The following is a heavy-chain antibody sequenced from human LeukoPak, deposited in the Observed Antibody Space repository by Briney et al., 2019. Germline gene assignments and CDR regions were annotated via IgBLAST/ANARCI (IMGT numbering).Heavy chain of an antibody. CDR2: IYHSGST. J-gene: IGHJ4*02. CDR1: GGSISSGGYY. Sequence: PSETLSLTCTVSGGSISSGGYYWSWIRQPPGKGLEWIGYIYHSGSTYYNPSLKSRVTISVDRSKNQFSLKLSSVTAADTAVYYCARGGDTAIALGYWGQGTLVTVSS. D-gene: IGHD5-18*01. CDR3: ARGGDTAIALGY. V-gene: IGHV4-30-2*01.